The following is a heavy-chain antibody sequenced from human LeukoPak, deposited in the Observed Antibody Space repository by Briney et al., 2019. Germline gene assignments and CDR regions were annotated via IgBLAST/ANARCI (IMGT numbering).Heavy chain of an antibody. V-gene: IGHV1-69*01. CDR2: IIPIFGTA. CDR3: ARLDEYSSSSRYYGMDV. CDR1: GGTFISYA. J-gene: IGHJ6*02. Sequence: SVKVSCKASGGTFISYAISWVRQAPGQGLEWMGGIIPIFGTANYAQKFQGRVTITADESTSTAYMELSSLRSEDTAVYYCARLDEYSSSSRYYGMDVWGQGTTVTVSS. D-gene: IGHD6-6*01.